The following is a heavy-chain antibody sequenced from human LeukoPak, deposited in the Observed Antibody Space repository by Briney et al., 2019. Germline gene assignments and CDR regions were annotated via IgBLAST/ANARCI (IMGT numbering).Heavy chain of an antibody. CDR3: ARLPSGGTRLDY. D-gene: IGHD2-15*01. J-gene: IGHJ4*02. CDR1: GGSISSYY. Sequence: PSETPSLTCTVSGGSISSYYWSWIRQPPGQGLEWIGYIYHSGTTNYNPPLKSRVTISVDTSKNQFSLRLTSVTAADTAVYYCARLPSGGTRLDYWGQGTLVTVSS. V-gene: IGHV4-59*08. CDR2: IYHSGTT.